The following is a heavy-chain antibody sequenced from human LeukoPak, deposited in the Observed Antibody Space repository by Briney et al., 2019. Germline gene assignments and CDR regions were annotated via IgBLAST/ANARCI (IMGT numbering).Heavy chain of an antibody. J-gene: IGHJ3*02. Sequence: GGSLRLSCAASGFTFSSYAMSWVRQAPGKGLEWVSAISGSGGSTYYTDSVKGRFTISRDNSKNTLYLQMNSLRAEDTAVYYCAKDLYSANDAFDIWGQGTMVTVSS. CDR2: ISGSGGST. CDR1: GFTFSSYA. CDR3: AKDLYSANDAFDI. D-gene: IGHD2-15*01. V-gene: IGHV3-23*01.